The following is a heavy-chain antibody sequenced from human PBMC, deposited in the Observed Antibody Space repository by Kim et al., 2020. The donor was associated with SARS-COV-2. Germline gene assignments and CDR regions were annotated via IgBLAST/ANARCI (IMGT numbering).Heavy chain of an antibody. Sequence: SETLSLTCTVSGGSISSGGYYWSWIRQHPGKGLEWIGYIYYSGSTYYNPSLKSRVTISVDTSKNQFSLKLSSVTAADTAVYYCARVYGDYANAFDIWGQGTMVTVSS. CDR2: IYYSGST. D-gene: IGHD4-17*01. CDR1: GGSISSGGYY. CDR3: ARVYGDYANAFDI. J-gene: IGHJ3*02. V-gene: IGHV4-31*03.